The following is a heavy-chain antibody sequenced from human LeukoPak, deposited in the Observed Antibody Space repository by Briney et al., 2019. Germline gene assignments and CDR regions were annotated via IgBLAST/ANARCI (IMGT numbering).Heavy chain of an antibody. CDR2: IFYTGST. J-gene: IGHJ4*02. Sequence: PSETLSLTCAVSGGSISTYYCAWIRQPPGKGLEWIGYIFYTGSTNYNPSLKSRVTISVDTSKNQFSLKLGSVTAADTAVYYCARDRGFGEPFDYWGQGTLATVSS. CDR3: ARDRGFGEPFDY. D-gene: IGHD3-10*01. CDR1: GGSISTYY. V-gene: IGHV4-59*01.